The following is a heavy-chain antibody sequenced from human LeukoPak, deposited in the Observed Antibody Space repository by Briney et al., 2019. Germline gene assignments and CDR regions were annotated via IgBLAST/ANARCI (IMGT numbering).Heavy chain of an antibody. CDR2: IYHSGST. V-gene: IGHV4-4*02. CDR1: GGSISSSNW. CDR3: ARLGYYYDSSGYYYYFDY. D-gene: IGHD3-22*01. Sequence: PSETLSLTCAVSGGSISSSNWWSWVRQPPGKGLEWIGEIYHSGSTNYNPSLKSRVTISVDKSKNQFSLKLSSVTAADTAVYYCARLGYYYDSSGYYYYFDYWGQGTLVTVSS. J-gene: IGHJ4*02.